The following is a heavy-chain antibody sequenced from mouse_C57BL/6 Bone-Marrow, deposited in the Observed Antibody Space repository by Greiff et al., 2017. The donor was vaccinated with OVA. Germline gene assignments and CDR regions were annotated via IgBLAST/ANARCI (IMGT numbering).Heavy chain of an antibody. CDR1: GYTFTSYW. CDR3: ARGAYYYGSRYFDV. J-gene: IGHJ1*03. Sequence: VQLQQPGAELVMPGASVKLSCKASGYTFTSYWMHWVKQRPGQGLEWIGEIDPSDSYTNYNQKFKGKSTLTVDKSSSTAYMQLSSLTSEDSAVYYCARGAYYYGSRYFDVWGTGTTVTVSS. V-gene: IGHV1-69*01. D-gene: IGHD1-1*01. CDR2: IDPSDSYT.